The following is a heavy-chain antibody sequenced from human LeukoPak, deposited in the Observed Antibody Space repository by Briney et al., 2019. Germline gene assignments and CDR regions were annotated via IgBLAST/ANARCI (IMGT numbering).Heavy chain of an antibody. CDR2: ITGSGGTA. Sequence: GGSLRLSCAASGFTFSNYAMTWVRQAPGRGLEWVSSITGSGGTAFYAESVKGRFTISRDSSKNTLDLQMNSLRAEDTAVYYCAKDEGSTIYYPRGIDYWGQGTLVTVSS. CDR1: GFTFSNYA. CDR3: AKDEGSTIYYPRGIDY. J-gene: IGHJ4*02. D-gene: IGHD2/OR15-2a*01. V-gene: IGHV3-23*01.